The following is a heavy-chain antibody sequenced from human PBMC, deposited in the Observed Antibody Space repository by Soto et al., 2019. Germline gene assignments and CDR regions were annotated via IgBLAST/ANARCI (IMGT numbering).Heavy chain of an antibody. Sequence: EVQLVESGGGLVKPGGSLRLSCAASGFTFNTYDMNWVRQAPGKGLAWVSSITTSSAYIYYADSLKGRITISRDTAKNSLFLQMNSLRAEDTAVYYCVRSGTARLLRHSWFDTWGQGTLVTVSS. D-gene: IGHD2-21*01. J-gene: IGHJ5*02. CDR1: GFTFNTYD. CDR3: VRSGTARLLRHSWFDT. CDR2: ITTSSAYI. V-gene: IGHV3-21*01.